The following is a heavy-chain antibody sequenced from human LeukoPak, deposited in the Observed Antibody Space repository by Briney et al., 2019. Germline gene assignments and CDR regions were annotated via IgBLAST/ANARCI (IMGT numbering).Heavy chain of an antibody. CDR3: ARESHSGYGLYYFDY. CDR1: GGSISSYY. CDR2: IYYSGST. V-gene: IGHV4-39*07. Sequence: SETLSLTCTVSGGSISSYYWSWIRQPPGKGLEWIGSIYYSGSTYYNPSLKSRVTISVDTSKNQFSLKLSSVTAADTAVYYCARESHSGYGLYYFDYWGQGALVTVSS. J-gene: IGHJ4*02. D-gene: IGHD5-12*01.